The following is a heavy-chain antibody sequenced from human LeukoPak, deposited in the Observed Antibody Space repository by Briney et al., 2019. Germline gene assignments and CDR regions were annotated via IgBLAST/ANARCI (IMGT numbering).Heavy chain of an antibody. Sequence: ASVKVSCKASGYTFTSYGISWVRQAPGQGLEWMGWISAYNGNTNYAQKLQGRVTMTTDTSTSTAYMELRSLRSDDTAVYYCARDRGSSWYLSWFDPWGQGTLVTVSS. D-gene: IGHD6-13*01. V-gene: IGHV1-18*01. CDR1: GYTFTSYG. CDR3: ARDRGSSWYLSWFDP. CDR2: ISAYNGNT. J-gene: IGHJ5*02.